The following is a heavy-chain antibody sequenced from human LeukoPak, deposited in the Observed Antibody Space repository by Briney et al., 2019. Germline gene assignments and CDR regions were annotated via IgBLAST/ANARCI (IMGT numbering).Heavy chain of an antibody. D-gene: IGHD2-15*01. CDR2: IYHSGST. V-gene: IGHV4-4*02. J-gene: IGHJ4*02. Sequence: SGTLSLTCAVSGGSISSSNWWSWVRQPPGKGLEWIGEIYHSGSTNYNPPLKSRVTISVDKSKNQFSLKLSSVTAADTAVYYCARNIVVVVAATGFGFDYWGQGTLVTVSS. CDR1: GGSISSSNW. CDR3: ARNIVVVVAATGFGFDY.